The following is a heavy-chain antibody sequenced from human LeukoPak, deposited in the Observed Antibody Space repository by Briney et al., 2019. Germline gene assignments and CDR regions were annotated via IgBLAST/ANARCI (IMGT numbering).Heavy chain of an antibody. CDR3: ARGVAITWTGSYSSGWNDAFDI. D-gene: IGHD6-19*01. Sequence: GGSLRLSCPASGFSFSTYAIHWVRQAPGKGLEYVSAISTDGSRTYYGNSVKGRFTISRDNSKNTVYLQMDSLRGEDMAVYYCARGVAITWTGSYSSGWNDAFDIWGQGTMVTVS. CDR1: GFSFSTYA. CDR2: ISTDGSRT. J-gene: IGHJ3*02. V-gene: IGHV3-64*01.